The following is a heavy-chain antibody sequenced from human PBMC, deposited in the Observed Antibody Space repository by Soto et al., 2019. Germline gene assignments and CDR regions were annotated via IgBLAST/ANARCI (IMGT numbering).Heavy chain of an antibody. CDR1: GFTFSDHY. J-gene: IGHJ4*02. CDR3: VYCGRSAFDC. D-gene: IGHD2-21*01. Sequence: EVQLVESGGDLVQPGGSLRLSCAASGFTFSDHYMDWVRQAPGKGLEWVGLIRNKAKSYTTEYAASVRGRFTISRDDSKNSVYLQMNSLKTEDTAVYYCVYCGRSAFDCWGQGTLVNVS. CDR2: IRNKAKSYTT. V-gene: IGHV3-72*01.